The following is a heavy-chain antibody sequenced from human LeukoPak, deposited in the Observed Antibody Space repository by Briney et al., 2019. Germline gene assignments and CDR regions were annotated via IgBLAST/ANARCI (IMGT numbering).Heavy chain of an antibody. Sequence: SETLSLTCAVYGGSLNNYYWSWIRQPPGKGLEWIGEISHSGSPNYNPSLKSRVTISADSSKNQFSLKLRSVTAADTAVYHCATRTAWGQGALVTVSS. J-gene: IGHJ5*02. D-gene: IGHD1-14*01. CDR1: GGSLNNYY. CDR3: ATRTA. V-gene: IGHV4-34*01. CDR2: ISHSGSP.